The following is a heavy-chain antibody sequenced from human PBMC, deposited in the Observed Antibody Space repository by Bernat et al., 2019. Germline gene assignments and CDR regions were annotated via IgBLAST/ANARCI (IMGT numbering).Heavy chain of an antibody. CDR3: ARGYSYGLWDVFDI. CDR2: ISYDGSNK. D-gene: IGHD5-18*01. V-gene: IGHV3-30-3*01. CDR1: EFTFSTYA. Sequence: QVQLVESGGGVVQPGRSLRLSCAASEFTFSTYAMHWVRQAPGKGLEWVAVISYDGSNKHYADSVKGRFTISRDNSKNTLYVEMSSLRAEDTAVHYCARGYSYGLWDVFDIWGQGTMVTVSS. J-gene: IGHJ3*02.